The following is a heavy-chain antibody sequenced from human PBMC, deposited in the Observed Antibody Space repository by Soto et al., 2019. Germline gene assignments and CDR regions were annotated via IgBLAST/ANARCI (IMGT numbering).Heavy chain of an antibody. V-gene: IGHV4-30-4*01. J-gene: IGHJ5*02. D-gene: IGHD5-18*01. CDR2: IYYSGST. CDR3: AILNLGYSTFDP. CDR1: GGSISSGDYY. Sequence: QVQLQESGPGLVKPSQTLSLTCTVSGGSISSGDYYWSWIRQPPGKGLEWIGYIYYSGSTYYNPSHKNRGNISVDTSKNQVSLNLGSVTAADTAVYYCAILNLGYSTFDPWGQGNLVAVSS.